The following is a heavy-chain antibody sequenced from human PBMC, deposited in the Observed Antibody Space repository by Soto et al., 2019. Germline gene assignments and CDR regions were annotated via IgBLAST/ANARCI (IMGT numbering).Heavy chain of an antibody. J-gene: IGHJ4*02. V-gene: IGHV3-30*18. CDR1: GFTFSTYA. CDR2: ISKDGNDQ. Sequence: QVQLVESGGGVVQPGTSLRLSCAASGFTFSTYAMHWVRQAPGKGLEWVAMISKDGNDQYYADSVKGRFTVSRDNSKNTVSLQMHSLRPEDTAFYYCAKDRWEFTRYFESWGQGTLVTVSS. D-gene: IGHD1-26*01. CDR3: AKDRWEFTRYFES.